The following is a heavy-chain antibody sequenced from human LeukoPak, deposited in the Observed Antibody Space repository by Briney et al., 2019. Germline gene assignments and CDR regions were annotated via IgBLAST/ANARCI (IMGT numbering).Heavy chain of an antibody. CDR2: INPNSGGT. CDR3: ARDSSSWYDLYYYYYMDV. D-gene: IGHD6-13*01. V-gene: IGHV1-2*02. CDR1: GYTFTGYY. Sequence: GASVKVSCQASGYTFTGYYMHWVRQAPGQGLEWMGWINPNSGGTNYAQKFQGRVTMTRDTSISTAYMELSRLRSDDTAVYYCARDSSSWYDLYYYYYMDVWGKGTTVTVSS. J-gene: IGHJ6*03.